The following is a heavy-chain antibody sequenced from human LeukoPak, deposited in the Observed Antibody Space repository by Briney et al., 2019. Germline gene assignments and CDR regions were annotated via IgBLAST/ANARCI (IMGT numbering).Heavy chain of an antibody. V-gene: IGHV4-61*02. J-gene: IGHJ4*02. CDR3: ARDRYKWELSD. CDR1: GGSISSGSYY. CDR2: IYTSGST. D-gene: IGHD1-26*01. Sequence: SQTLSLTCTVSGGSISSGSYYWSWLRQPAGKGLEWIGRIYTSGSTNYNPSLKSRVTISVDTSKNQFSLKLSSVTAADTAVYYCARDRYKWELSDWGQGTLVTVSS.